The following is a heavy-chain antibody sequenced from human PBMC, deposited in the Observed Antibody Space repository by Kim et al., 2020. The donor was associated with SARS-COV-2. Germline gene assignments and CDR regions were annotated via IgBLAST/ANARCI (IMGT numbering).Heavy chain of an antibody. V-gene: IGHV3-15*01. D-gene: IGHD2-21*02. Sequence: DYAAPGKGRFTISRDDSKNTLYLQMNSLKTEDTAVYYCVVTPPQRDAFDIWGQGTMVTVSS. J-gene: IGHJ3*02. CDR3: VVTPPQRDAFDI.